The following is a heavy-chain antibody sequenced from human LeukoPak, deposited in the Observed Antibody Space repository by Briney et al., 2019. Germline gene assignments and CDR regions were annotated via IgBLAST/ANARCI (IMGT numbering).Heavy chain of an antibody. V-gene: IGHV4-59*12. J-gene: IGHJ6*03. CDR2: IYYTGNT. Sequence: SETLSLTCTVAGDSITNYFWSWLRQPPGKGLEWDGYIYYTGNTNYKPSPKSRVTISVDTSTNQFSLKLSSVTAADTAVYYCARGRNRYYYYMDVWGKGTTVTVSS. CDR3: ARGRNRYYYYMDV. CDR1: GDSITNYF. D-gene: IGHD1-14*01.